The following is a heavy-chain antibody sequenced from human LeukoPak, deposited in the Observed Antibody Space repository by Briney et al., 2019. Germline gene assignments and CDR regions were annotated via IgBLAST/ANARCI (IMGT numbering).Heavy chain of an antibody. CDR1: GFTFSSYA. V-gene: IGHV3-23*01. CDR3: AKDHYGSGSYHNWFDP. Sequence: PGGSLRLSCAASGFTFSSYAMSWVRQAPGKGLEWVSAISGSGGSTYYADSVKGRFTISRDNSKNTLYLQMNSLRAEDTAVYYCAKDHYGSGSYHNWFDPWGQGTLVTVSS. CDR2: ISGSGGST. J-gene: IGHJ5*02. D-gene: IGHD3-10*01.